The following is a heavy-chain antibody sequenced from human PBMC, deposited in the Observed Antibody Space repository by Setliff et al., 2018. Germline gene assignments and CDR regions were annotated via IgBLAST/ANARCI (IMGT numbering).Heavy chain of an antibody. CDR1: GYGFTSHY. Sequence: ASVKVSCKTSGYGFTSHYFHWLRQDPGQGLEWMGIVNPSGGKTTLSQKFQGRVSMTADASTATVYMELHSLTSEDTAIYYCARAPWGDDYDSLYTWFDPWGQGSLVTVSS. J-gene: IGHJ5*02. CDR2: VNPSGGKT. D-gene: IGHD3-22*01. CDR3: ARAPWGDDYDSLYTWFDP. V-gene: IGHV1-46*01.